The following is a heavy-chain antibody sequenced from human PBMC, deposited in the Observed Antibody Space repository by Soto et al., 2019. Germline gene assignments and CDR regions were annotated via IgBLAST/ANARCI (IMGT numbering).Heavy chain of an antibody. Sequence: PGGSLRLSCAASGFTFSSYSMNWVRQAPGKGLEWVSSISSSSSYIYYADSVKGRFTISRDNAKNSLYLQMNSLRAEDTAVYYCARGSTIFGVVTFPYDYWGQGTLVTVSS. CDR1: GFTFSSYS. J-gene: IGHJ4*02. D-gene: IGHD3-3*01. CDR2: ISSSSSYI. CDR3: ARGSTIFGVVTFPYDY. V-gene: IGHV3-21*01.